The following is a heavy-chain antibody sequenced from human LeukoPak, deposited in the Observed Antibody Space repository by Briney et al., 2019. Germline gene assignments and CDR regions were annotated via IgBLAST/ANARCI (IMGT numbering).Heavy chain of an antibody. Sequence: SETLSLTCTVSGGSISSGGYYWHWIRQHPGKGLEWIGYIYYSGSTYYNPSLKSRVTISVDTSKNQFSLKLSSVTAADTAVYYCARVADSSGYQYYFDYWGQGTLVTVSS. V-gene: IGHV4-31*03. CDR2: IYYSGST. D-gene: IGHD3-22*01. CDR1: GGSISSGGYY. J-gene: IGHJ4*02. CDR3: ARVADSSGYQYYFDY.